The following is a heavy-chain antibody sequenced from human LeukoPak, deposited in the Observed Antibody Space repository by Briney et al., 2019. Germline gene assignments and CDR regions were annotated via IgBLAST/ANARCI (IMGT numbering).Heavy chain of an antibody. J-gene: IGHJ5*01. CDR3: AKPISGGLAVTAEWVHP. Sequence: GGSLRLSCAVSGFAFIFYAMSWLRQPPGKGLEWVSTINANSGTTSYAASVRGRFTISRDNSKNTLYLQVNTLRADDTATYYCAKPISGGLAVTAEWVHPWGQGTLVVVSS. V-gene: IGHV3-23*01. CDR1: GFAFIFYA. D-gene: IGHD6-19*01. CDR2: INANSGTT.